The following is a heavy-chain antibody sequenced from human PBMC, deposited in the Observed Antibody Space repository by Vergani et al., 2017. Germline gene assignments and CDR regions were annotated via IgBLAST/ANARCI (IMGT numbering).Heavy chain of an antibody. CDR3: ARDGSSYWNNWFDP. J-gene: IGHJ5*02. CDR2: IYYSGST. V-gene: IGHV4-59*01. CDR1: GGSISSYY. Sequence: QVQLQESGPGLVKPSETLSLTCTVSGGSISSYYWSWIRQPPGKGLEWIGYIYYSGSTNYNPSLKSRVTISVDTSKNQFSLKLRSVTAADTAGYYCARDGSSYWNNWFDPWGQGTLVTVSS. D-gene: IGHD6-6*01.